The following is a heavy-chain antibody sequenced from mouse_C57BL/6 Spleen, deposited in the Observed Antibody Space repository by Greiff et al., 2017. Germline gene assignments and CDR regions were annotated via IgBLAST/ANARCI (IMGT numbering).Heavy chain of an antibody. D-gene: IGHD1-1*01. Sequence: QVKLQQPGAELVKPGASVKMSCKASGYTFTSYWITWVKQRPGQGLEWIGDIYPGSGSTNTNEKFKSKATLTVDTSSSTAYMQLSSLTSEDYAVYYCAISGYYYGSSHYFDYWRQGTTLTVSS. CDR3: AISGYYYGSSHYFDY. CDR1: GYTFTSYW. CDR2: IYPGSGST. J-gene: IGHJ2*01. V-gene: IGHV1-55*01.